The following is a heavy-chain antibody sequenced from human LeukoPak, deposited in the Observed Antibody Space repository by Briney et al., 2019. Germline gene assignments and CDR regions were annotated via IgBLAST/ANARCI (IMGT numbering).Heavy chain of an antibody. Sequence: GGSLRLSCAASGFAFNNFWMHWVRQAPGRGLVWVSRLNTDGTYTAYADSVKGRFTISRDNAKNTLFLQMNSLRAEDTGFYYCIKDDGHYGIDYWGRGTLVTVSS. CDR3: IKDDGHYGIDY. J-gene: IGHJ4*02. D-gene: IGHD4-17*01. CDR2: LNTDGTYT. V-gene: IGHV3-74*01. CDR1: GFAFNNFW.